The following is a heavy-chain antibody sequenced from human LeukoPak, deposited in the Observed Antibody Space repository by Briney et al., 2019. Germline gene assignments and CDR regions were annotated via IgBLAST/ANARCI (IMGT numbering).Heavy chain of an antibody. CDR1: GGSISSYY. CDR3: ARDGGYEYYYYYMDV. CDR2: IYYSGST. V-gene: IGHV4-59*01. J-gene: IGHJ6*03. Sequence: PSETLSLTCTVSGGSISSYYWSWIRQPPGKGLEWIGYIYYSGSTNYNPSLKSRVTISVDTSKNQFSLKLSSVTAADTAVYYCARDGGYEYYYYYMDVWGKGTTVTVSS. D-gene: IGHD5-12*01.